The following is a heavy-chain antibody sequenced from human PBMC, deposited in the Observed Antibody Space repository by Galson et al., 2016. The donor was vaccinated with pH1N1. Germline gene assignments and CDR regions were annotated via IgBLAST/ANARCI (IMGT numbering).Heavy chain of an antibody. V-gene: IGHV2-5*01. CDR1: GFSLSTSAVG. Sequence: ALVKPTQTLRLTCTLSGFSLSTSAVGVGWIRQPPGKALEWLALIFWNDDRYYRPSLKNRLTITKGTSENLVVLTMTNMDPVDTATYYCAHREYGDFVGSFDHWGQGALVTVSS. CDR3: AHREYGDFVGSFDH. D-gene: IGHD4-17*01. J-gene: IGHJ4*02. CDR2: IFWNDDR.